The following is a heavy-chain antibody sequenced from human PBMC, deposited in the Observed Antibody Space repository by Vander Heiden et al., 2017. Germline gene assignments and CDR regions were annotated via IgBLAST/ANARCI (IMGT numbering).Heavy chain of an antibody. CDR1: GFIFSDYA. J-gene: IGHJ4*02. V-gene: IGHV3-30*04. Sequence: QVQLVESGGGVVQPGRSLRLPCAASGFIFSDYAMHWVRQAPGKGLEWVAVISYDGSNKYYADSVKGRFTISRDNSKNTLYLQMNSLRVEDTAVYYCASDSSSWYVFYYWGQGTLVTVSS. D-gene: IGHD6-13*01. CDR3: ASDSSSWYVFYY. CDR2: ISYDGSNK.